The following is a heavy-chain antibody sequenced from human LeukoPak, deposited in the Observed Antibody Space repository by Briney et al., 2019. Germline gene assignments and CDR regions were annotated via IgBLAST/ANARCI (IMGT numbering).Heavy chain of an antibody. D-gene: IGHD3-3*01. CDR1: GGSICSNYYY. J-gene: IGHJ4*02. CDR3: ARGHNEGAYYYGFTY. CDR2: IYSSGST. V-gene: IGHV4-30-4*01. Sequence: PSETLSLTCTVSGGSICSNYYYWSWVRQPPGKGLEWTGYIYSSGSTSYNPSLRSRVTMAVDTSKNQFSLKLSSVTAADTALYYCARGHNEGAYYYGFTYWGQGTLVTVSS.